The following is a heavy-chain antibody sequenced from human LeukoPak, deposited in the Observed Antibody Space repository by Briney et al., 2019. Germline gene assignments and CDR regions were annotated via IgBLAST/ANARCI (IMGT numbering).Heavy chain of an antibody. Sequence: GGSLRLSCAASGFTFSSYGMHWVRQAPGKGLEWVAFIRYDGSNKYYADSVKGRFTISRDNSKNTLYLQMNSLRAEDTAVYYCAKEKSSGWYSTGDEYYFDYWVQGTLVTVSS. V-gene: IGHV3-30*02. J-gene: IGHJ4*02. D-gene: IGHD6-19*01. CDR2: IRYDGSNK. CDR1: GFTFSSYG. CDR3: AKEKSSGWYSTGDEYYFDY.